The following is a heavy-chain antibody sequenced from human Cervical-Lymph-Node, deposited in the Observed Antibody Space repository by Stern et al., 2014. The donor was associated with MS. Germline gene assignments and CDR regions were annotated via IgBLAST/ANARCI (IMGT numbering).Heavy chain of an antibody. D-gene: IGHD2-15*01. J-gene: IGHJ5*02. V-gene: IGHV1-69*09. CDR1: GGTFSSSYA. CDR3: ARGIVTNRPAATLHNLFDP. CDR2: IIPMIGLA. Sequence: VQLVESGAEVKKPGSSVNVSCKASGGTFSSSYAVSWVRQAPGPGLEWMGRIIPMIGLANYAQKFQTRLTITADKSSSTVYMRLSSLTSEDTALYYCARGIVTNRPAATLHNLFDPWGQGTLVTVSS.